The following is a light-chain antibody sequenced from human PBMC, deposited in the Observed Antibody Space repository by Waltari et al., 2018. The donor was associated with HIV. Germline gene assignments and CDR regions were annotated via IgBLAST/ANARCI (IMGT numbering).Light chain of an antibody. CDR2: EVS. Sequence: QSALTQPASVSGSPGPSNTIPSPGTSSDVGSYNLVSWYQQHPGKAPKLMIYEVSKRPSGVSNRFSGSKAGNTASLTISGLQAEDEADYYCCSYAGSSTLVFGGGTKLTVL. V-gene: IGLV2-23*02. J-gene: IGLJ2*01. CDR1: SSDVGSYNL. CDR3: CSYAGSSTLV.